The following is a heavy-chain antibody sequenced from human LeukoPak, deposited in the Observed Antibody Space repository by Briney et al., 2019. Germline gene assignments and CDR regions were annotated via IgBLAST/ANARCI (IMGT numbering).Heavy chain of an antibody. Sequence: SQTLSLTYAISGDSVSSNSAAWSWIRQSRSRGLEWLGRTYYRSKWSNDYAVSVKSRITINPDTSKNQFSLKLSSVSAADTAVYYCARVGGIGGITIFGVVIRNGELFDYWGQGTLVTVSS. CDR2: TYYRSKWSN. V-gene: IGHV6-1*01. CDR3: ARVGGIGGITIFGVVIRNGELFDY. CDR1: GDSVSSNSAA. J-gene: IGHJ4*02. D-gene: IGHD3-3*01.